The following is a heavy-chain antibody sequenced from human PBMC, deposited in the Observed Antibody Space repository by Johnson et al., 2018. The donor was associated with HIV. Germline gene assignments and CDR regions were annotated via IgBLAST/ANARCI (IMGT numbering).Heavy chain of an antibody. CDR3: ARAPRAGVKGAFDI. CDR1: GFTFSSYD. D-gene: IGHD2-21*01. Sequence: VQLVESGGGLVQPGGSLRLSCAASGFTFSSYDMHWVRQATGKGLEWVSAIGTAGDTYYPGSVKGRFTISRGNSKNTLYLQMNSLRAEDTAVYYCARAPRAGVKGAFDIWGQGTMVTVSS. J-gene: IGHJ3*02. CDR2: IGTAGDT. V-gene: IGHV3-13*01.